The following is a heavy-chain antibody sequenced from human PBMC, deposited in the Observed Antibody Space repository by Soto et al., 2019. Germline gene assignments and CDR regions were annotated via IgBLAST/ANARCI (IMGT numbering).Heavy chain of an antibody. CDR1: GGSINSVGYY. CDR3: AKRRVVPTARYYYYGMDV. J-gene: IGHJ6*02. Sequence: PSETLSLTCTVSGGSINSVGYYWVWIRQPPGKGLEWIGSIYYSGTTDYNPSLTSRVTISAATSKNRFSLKLSSVPAADPAVYYCAKRRVVPTARYYYYGMDVWGQGTTVTVSS. V-gene: IGHV4-39*02. D-gene: IGHD2-2*01. CDR2: IYYSGTT.